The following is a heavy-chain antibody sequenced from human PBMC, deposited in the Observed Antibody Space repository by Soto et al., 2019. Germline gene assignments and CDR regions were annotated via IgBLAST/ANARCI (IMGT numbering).Heavy chain of an antibody. D-gene: IGHD6-6*01. CDR3: TRRVEYSSSSGDY. Sequence: PGGSLRLSCAASGFTLSGSAMHWVRQASGKGLEWVGRIRSKANSYATAYAASVKGRFTISRDDSKNTAYLQMNSLKTEDTAVYYCTRRVEYSSSSGDYWGQGTLVTVSS. CDR2: IRSKANSYAT. V-gene: IGHV3-73*01. CDR1: GFTLSGSA. J-gene: IGHJ4*02.